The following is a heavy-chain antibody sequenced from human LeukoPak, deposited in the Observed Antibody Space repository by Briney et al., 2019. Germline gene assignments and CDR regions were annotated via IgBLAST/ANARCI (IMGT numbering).Heavy chain of an antibody. CDR2: IKGDGSEN. CDR1: GFTFSNAW. V-gene: IGHV3-7*01. CDR3: VRSYDY. J-gene: IGHJ4*02. Sequence: GGSLRLSCAASGFTFSNAWMTWVRQAPGKGLEWVANIKGDGSENYYVDSVMGRFTVSRDNAKNSLYLQMNSLRAEDTAVYYCVRSYDYWGQGTLVAVSS. D-gene: IGHD3-10*01.